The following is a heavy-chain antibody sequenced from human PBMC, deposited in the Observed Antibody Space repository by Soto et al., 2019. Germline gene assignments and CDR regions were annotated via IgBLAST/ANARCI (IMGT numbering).Heavy chain of an antibody. J-gene: IGHJ6*02. V-gene: IGHV3-21*01. CDR1: GFTFSSYS. Sequence: GGSLRLSCAASGFTFSSYSMNWVRQAPGKGLEWVSSISSSSSYIYYAESVKGRFTISRDNAKNSLYLQMNSLRAEETAVYYCARSYYDILTGYFPMDVLGQGTTVTVSS. CDR3: ARSYYDILTGYFPMDV. D-gene: IGHD3-9*01. CDR2: ISSSSSYI.